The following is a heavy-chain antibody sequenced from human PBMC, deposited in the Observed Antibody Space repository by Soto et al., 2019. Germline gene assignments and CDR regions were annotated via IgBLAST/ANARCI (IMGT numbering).Heavy chain of an antibody. CDR2: IYYSGST. CDR3: ARAGGYYDSSGYSDGYNWFDP. V-gene: IGHV4-31*11. Sequence: PSETLSLTCAVSGDSISSGGFSWSWIRQPPGKGLEWIGYIYYSGSTYYNPSLKSRVTISVDTSKNQFSLKLSSVTAADTAVYYCARAGGYYDSSGYSDGYNWFDPWGQGTLVTVS. D-gene: IGHD3-22*01. CDR1: GDSISSGGFS. J-gene: IGHJ5*02.